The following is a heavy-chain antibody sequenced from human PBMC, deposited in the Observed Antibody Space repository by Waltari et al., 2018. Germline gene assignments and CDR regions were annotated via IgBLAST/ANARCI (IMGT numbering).Heavy chain of an antibody. CDR1: GFTFSRYG. Sequence: QVQLVESGGGVFQTGRSLSLSCAASGFTFSRYGRHWVRQAPGKGLEWVAVTSYDGSNKYYADSVKGRFTISRDNSKNTLYLQMNSLRAEDTAVYYCAKAEGAAAEYWGQGTLVTVSS. D-gene: IGHD6-13*01. CDR2: TSYDGSNK. V-gene: IGHV3-30*18. J-gene: IGHJ4*02. CDR3: AKAEGAAAEY.